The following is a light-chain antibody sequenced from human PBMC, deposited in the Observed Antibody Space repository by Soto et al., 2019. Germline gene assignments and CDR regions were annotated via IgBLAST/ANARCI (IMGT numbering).Light chain of an antibody. J-gene: IGLJ7*01. CDR3: AAWDDSLSGPV. Sequence: QSVLTQPPSASVTPGQRVTISCSGSSSNIGSNYVYWYQQLPGTAPKLLIYRNNHPPSAVPDRFSGSKSGTSASLAISGLRSEDEADYYCAAWDDSLSGPVFGGGTQLTVL. CDR1: SSNIGSNY. V-gene: IGLV1-47*01. CDR2: RNN.